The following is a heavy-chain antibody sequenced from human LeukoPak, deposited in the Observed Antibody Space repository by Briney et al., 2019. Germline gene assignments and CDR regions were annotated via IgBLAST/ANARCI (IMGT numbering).Heavy chain of an antibody. CDR2: INHSGST. D-gene: IGHD3-16*02. CDR1: GGSISSYY. V-gene: IGHV4-34*01. Sequence: SETLSLTCAVSGGSISSYYWSWIRQSPGKGLEWIGEINHSGSTNYNPSLESRVTMSVDTSKNQFSLKLNSVTAADTAVYYCGRGKALYDYVGESYRSFGMDVWGQGPRVTVS. CDR3: GRGKALYDYVGESYRSFGMDV. J-gene: IGHJ6*02.